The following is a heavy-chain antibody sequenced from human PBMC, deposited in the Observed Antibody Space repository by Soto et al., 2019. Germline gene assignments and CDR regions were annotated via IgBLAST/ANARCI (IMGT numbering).Heavy chain of an antibody. CDR2: IYHSGRT. D-gene: IGHD6-19*01. J-gene: IGHJ5*02. CDR1: GGSFSGYY. Sequence: LSLTCAVYGGSFSGYYWSWIRQPPGKGLEWIGEIYHSGRTNYNPSLKSRVTISVDTSKNQFSLRLSSVTAADTAVYYCARGGYSSGYGWFDPWGQGTQVTVSS. V-gene: IGHV4-34*01. CDR3: ARGGYSSGYGWFDP.